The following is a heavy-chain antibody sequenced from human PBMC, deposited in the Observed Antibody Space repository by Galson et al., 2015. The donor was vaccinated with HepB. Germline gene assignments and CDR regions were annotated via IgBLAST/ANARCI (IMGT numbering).Heavy chain of an antibody. CDR1: GGSISSGSYY. CDR2: IYTSGST. V-gene: IGHV4-61*02. CDR3: ARDGPPHGAFDI. J-gene: IGHJ3*02. Sequence: TLSLTCTVSGGSISSGSYYWSWIRQPAGKGLEWIGRIYTSGSTNYNPSLKSRVTISVDTSKNQFSLKLSSVTAADTAVYYCARDGPPHGAFDIWGQGTMVTVSS.